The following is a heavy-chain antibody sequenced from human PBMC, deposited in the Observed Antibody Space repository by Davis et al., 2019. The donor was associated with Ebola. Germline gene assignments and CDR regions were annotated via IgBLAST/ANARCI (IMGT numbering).Heavy chain of an antibody. CDR1: GFSFSDSG. J-gene: IGHJ4*02. V-gene: IGHV3-23*01. CDR2: SGSGGLT. Sequence: GESLKISCEASGFSFSDSGMSWVRQAPGRGLEWVSASGSGGLTFYADSVRGRFTISRDKSKNTLYPQMNNLRAGDTAVYYCAKEWGSAAVNWYTIDHWGRGSLVTVSS. CDR3: AKEWGSAAVNWYTIDH. D-gene: IGHD1/OR15-1a*01.